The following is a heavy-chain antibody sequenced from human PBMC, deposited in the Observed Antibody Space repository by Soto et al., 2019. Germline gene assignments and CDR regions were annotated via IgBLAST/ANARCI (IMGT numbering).Heavy chain of an antibody. Sequence: PGGSLRLSCAASGFTFRGDAMSWVRQAPGKGLEWVSSISGSGEMTHYADSVEGRFTISRDNAKNTLYLQMESLRAEDTALYYCARSEMTYNWNDWGQGALVTVSS. CDR1: GFTFRGDA. D-gene: IGHD1-20*01. J-gene: IGHJ4*02. CDR2: ISGSGEMT. V-gene: IGHV3-23*01. CDR3: ARSEMTYNWND.